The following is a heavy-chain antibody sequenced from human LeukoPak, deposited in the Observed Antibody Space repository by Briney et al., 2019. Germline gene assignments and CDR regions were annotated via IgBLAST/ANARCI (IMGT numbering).Heavy chain of an antibody. D-gene: IGHD3-10*01. J-gene: IGHJ4*02. CDR3: ARDTYYYGSGSPYFDY. CDR1: GGSISTGGNS. V-gene: IGHV4-30-4*07. Sequence: SETLSLTCAVSGGSISTGGNSWTWIRQPPGKTLEWIGYIYYSGSTYFNPFLKSRLSMSLDTSNNQISLKLSSVTAADTAVYYCARDTYYYGSGSPYFDYWGQGTLVTVSS. CDR2: IYYSGST.